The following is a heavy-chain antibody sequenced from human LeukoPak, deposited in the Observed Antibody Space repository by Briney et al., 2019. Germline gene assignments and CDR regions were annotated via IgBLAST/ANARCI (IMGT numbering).Heavy chain of an antibody. V-gene: IGHV1-69*13. Sequence: SVKVSCKASGGTFSSYAISWVRQAPGQGLEWMGGIIPIFGTANYAQKFQGRVTITADESTSTAYMELSSLRSEDTAVYYCAKDRDYDADYYYYYMDVWGKGTTVTVSS. J-gene: IGHJ6*03. CDR3: AKDRDYDADYYYYYMDV. CDR2: IIPIFGTA. CDR1: GGTFSSYA. D-gene: IGHD4-17*01.